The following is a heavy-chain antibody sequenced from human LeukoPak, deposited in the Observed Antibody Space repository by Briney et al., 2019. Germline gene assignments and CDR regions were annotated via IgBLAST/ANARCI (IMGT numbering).Heavy chain of an antibody. CDR1: GGSISNYY. D-gene: IGHD4-17*01. Sequence: SETLSLTCTVSGGSISNYYWSWIRQPPGKGLEWIGYIYYSRSTNYNPSLKSRVTISVDTSKNQFSLKLSSVTAADTAVYYCARTYGAHFDYWGQGTLVTVSS. CDR2: IYYSRST. CDR3: ARTYGAHFDY. V-gene: IGHV4-59*01. J-gene: IGHJ4*02.